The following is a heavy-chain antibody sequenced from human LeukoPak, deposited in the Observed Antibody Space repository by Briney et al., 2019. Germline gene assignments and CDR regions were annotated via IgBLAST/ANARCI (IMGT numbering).Heavy chain of an antibody. CDR3: ARVPLYDRSGYYFDY. D-gene: IGHD3-22*01. J-gene: IGHJ4*02. CDR1: GFTFSNYN. Sequence: PGGSLRLSCAASGFTFSNYNINWVRRAPGKGLEWVSYISTSGRAIFYADSVKGRFTISRDNAKNSLFLQMNSLRDEDTAVYYCARVPLYDRSGYYFDYWGLGTLVTVSS. V-gene: IGHV3-48*02. CDR2: ISTSGRAI.